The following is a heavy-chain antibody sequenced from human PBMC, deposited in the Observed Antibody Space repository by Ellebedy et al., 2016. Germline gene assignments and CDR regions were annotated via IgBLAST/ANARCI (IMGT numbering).Heavy chain of an antibody. D-gene: IGHD3-10*01. CDR3: ARQKLPGSGILLNNYFDP. V-gene: IGHV5-51*01. CDR1: GYSFTSYW. CDR2: IYPGDSDT. Sequence: GESLKISCKGSGYSFTSYWIGWVRQMPGKGLEWMGIIYPGDSDTRYSPSFQGRVTISADKSISTAYLQWSSLKAADTAMYYCARQKLPGSGILLNNYFDPWGLGTLVTVSS. J-gene: IGHJ5*02.